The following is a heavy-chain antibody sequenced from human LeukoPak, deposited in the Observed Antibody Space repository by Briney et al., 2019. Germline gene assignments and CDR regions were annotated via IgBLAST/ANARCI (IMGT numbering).Heavy chain of an antibody. Sequence: PGGSLRLSCAASGFTVSSNYMSWVRQAPGKGLEWVSVIYSGGSTYYADSVKGRFTISRDNSKNTLYLQMNSLRAEDTAVYYCARVIYYYGSGSDYWGQGTLVTVSS. V-gene: IGHV3-66*01. D-gene: IGHD3-10*01. CDR2: IYSGGST. CDR3: ARVIYYYGSGSDY. J-gene: IGHJ4*02. CDR1: GFTVSSNY.